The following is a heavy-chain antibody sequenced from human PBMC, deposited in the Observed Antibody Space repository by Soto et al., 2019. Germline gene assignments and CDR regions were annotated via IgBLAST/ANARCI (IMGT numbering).Heavy chain of an antibody. CDR1: GFTFSSYA. D-gene: IGHD3-9*01. CDR2: ISGSGGST. V-gene: IGHV3-23*01. Sequence: GGSLRLSCAASGFTFSSYAMSWVRQAPGKGLEWVSAISGSGGSTYYADSVKGRFTISRDNSKNTLYLQMNSLRAEDTAVYYCAKLGPYDILTGYYFHFDYWGQGTLVTVSS. CDR3: AKLGPYDILTGYYFHFDY. J-gene: IGHJ4*02.